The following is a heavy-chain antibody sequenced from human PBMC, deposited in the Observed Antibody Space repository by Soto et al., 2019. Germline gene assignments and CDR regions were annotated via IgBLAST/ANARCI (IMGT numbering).Heavy chain of an antibody. D-gene: IGHD2-8*01. CDR1: GFTFTSFA. CDR2: ISENGVNK. CDR3: ARRLPKTVSALGY. J-gene: IGHJ4*02. Sequence: PGGSLRLSCSASGFTFTSFAIHWVRQAPGKGLEWVAVISENGVNKYSAESVRGRFVISRDNSKNTVELEMNSLRPEDTAIYFCARRLPKTVSALGYWGQGTLVTVSP. V-gene: IGHV3-30*09.